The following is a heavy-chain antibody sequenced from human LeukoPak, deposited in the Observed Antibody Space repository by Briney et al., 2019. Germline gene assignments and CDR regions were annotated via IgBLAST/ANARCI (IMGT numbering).Heavy chain of an antibody. D-gene: IGHD6-13*01. CDR2: IYTSGST. CDR1: GGSISSYY. J-gene: IGHJ4*02. CDR3: ARWASDANSSSWPYYFDY. V-gene: IGHV4-4*07. Sequence: PSETLSLTCTVSGGSISSYYWSWIRQPAGKGLEWIGRIYTSGSTNYNPSLKSRVTISVDTSKNQFSLKLSAVTAADTAVYYCARWASDANSSSWPYYFDYWGQGTLVTVSS.